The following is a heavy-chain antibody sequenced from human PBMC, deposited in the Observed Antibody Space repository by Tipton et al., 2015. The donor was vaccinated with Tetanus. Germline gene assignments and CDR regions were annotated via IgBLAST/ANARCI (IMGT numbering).Heavy chain of an antibody. J-gene: IGHJ3*02. CDR2: TYYSGST. D-gene: IGHD4-17*01. V-gene: IGHV4-30-4*01. Sequence: TLSLTCTVSGGSISSGDYYWSWFRQPPGKGLEWIGYTYYSGSTYYNPSLKSRIAISIDLSKNQFSLNLNSVTAADTAVYYCARAGSDYGDKENGFDIWGQGTSVTVSS. CDR1: GGSISSGDYY. CDR3: ARAGSDYGDKENGFDI.